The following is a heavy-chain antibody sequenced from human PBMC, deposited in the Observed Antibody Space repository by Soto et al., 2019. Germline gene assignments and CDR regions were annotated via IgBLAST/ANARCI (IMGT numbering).Heavy chain of an antibody. V-gene: IGHV3-7*04. D-gene: IGHD3-16*01. J-gene: IGHJ4*02. CDR2: VKQDGSDK. Sequence: EVQLVESGGGLVQPGGSVRLTCVTSGFTLSKYWMSWVRQAPGKGLEWLANVKQDGSDKYYVDSVKGRFTISRDNAKNSLYLQMNSLRAEDTGVYYCARGGGNFDQWGQGTLVTVSS. CDR3: ARGGGNFDQ. CDR1: GFTLSKYW.